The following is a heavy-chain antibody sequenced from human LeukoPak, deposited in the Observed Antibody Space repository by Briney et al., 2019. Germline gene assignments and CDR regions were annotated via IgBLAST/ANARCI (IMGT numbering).Heavy chain of an antibody. Sequence: SETLSLTCAVYGGSFSGYYWSWIRQPPGKGLEWIGEINHSGSTNYNPSLKSRVTMSVDTSKNQFSLKLSSVTAADTAVYYCARGYSSSWTFYYWGQGTLVTVSS. CDR1: GGSFSGYY. CDR3: ARGYSSSWTFYY. D-gene: IGHD6-13*01. V-gene: IGHV4-34*01. CDR2: INHSGST. J-gene: IGHJ4*02.